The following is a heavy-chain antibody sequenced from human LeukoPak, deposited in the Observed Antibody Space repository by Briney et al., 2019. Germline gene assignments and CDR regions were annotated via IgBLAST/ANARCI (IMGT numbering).Heavy chain of an antibody. CDR3: AKDRGYSASGGWYYMDV. D-gene: IGHD3-10*01. CDR1: GFTFSSYS. V-gene: IGHV3-21*01. CDR2: ISSSSSYI. Sequence: GGSLRLSWAASGFTFSSYSMNWVRQAPGKGLEWVSSISSSSSYIYYADSVTGRFTISRDNSKNTLYLHMNRLRAAATAMYYCAKDRGYSASGGWYYMDVWGKGTTVTISS. J-gene: IGHJ6*03.